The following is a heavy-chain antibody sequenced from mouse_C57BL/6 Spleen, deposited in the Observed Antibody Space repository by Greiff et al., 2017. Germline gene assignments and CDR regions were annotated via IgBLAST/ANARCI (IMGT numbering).Heavy chain of an antibody. J-gene: IGHJ2*01. D-gene: IGHD4-1*01. CDR2: IDPETGGT. Sequence: QVQLQQSGAELVRPGASVTLSCKASGYTFTNYEMHWVKQTPVHGLEWIGAIDPETGGTAYNQKFKGKAILTADKSSSTAYMELRSLTSEDSAVYYCTPNGDDFDYWGQGTTLTVSS. CDR3: TPNGDDFDY. V-gene: IGHV1-15*01. CDR1: GYTFTNYE.